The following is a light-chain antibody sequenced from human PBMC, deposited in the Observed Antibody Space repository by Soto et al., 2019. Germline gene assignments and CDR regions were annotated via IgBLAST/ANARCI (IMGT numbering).Light chain of an antibody. CDR2: GAS. V-gene: IGKV3-20*01. CDR1: QSVSSIY. J-gene: IGKJ4*01. Sequence: EIVLTQSPGTLSLSPGERATLSCRASQSVSSIYLAWYQQKHGQAPRLLIYGASSRPTGILDRFSGSGSGTDFTHTISRLQPEDCAVYYCQQYGSYALTFGGGTKVEIK. CDR3: QQYGSYALT.